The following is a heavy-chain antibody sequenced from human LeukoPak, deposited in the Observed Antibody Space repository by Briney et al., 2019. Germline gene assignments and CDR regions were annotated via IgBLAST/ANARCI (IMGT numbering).Heavy chain of an antibody. CDR1: GYTFSGHY. CDR3: ASCYYDSSGYYYFDY. J-gene: IGHJ4*02. Sequence: ASVKVSCKAPGYTFSGHYMHWVRQAPGQGLEWMGWIKPSSGATNYAQKFRGRVTMTRDTSNRTSYMELSRLRSDDTALYYCASCYYDSSGYYYFDYWGQGTLVTVSS. CDR2: IKPSSGAT. D-gene: IGHD3-22*01. V-gene: IGHV1-2*02.